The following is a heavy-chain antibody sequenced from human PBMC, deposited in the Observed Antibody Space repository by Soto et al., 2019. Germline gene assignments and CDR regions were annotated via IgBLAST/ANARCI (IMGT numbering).Heavy chain of an antibody. V-gene: IGHV1-18*01. J-gene: IGHJ4*02. CDR1: GCTFTSYG. CDR3: ARDQEFFDY. Sequence: GXSVKVSCKASGCTFTSYGISWVRQAPGQGLESMXWISDXNGNTNYAQKXXGRVTMTXXKSTTTAYMKLRSLRSDDTAVYYCARDQEFFDYWGQGTLVTVSS. CDR2: ISDXNGNT.